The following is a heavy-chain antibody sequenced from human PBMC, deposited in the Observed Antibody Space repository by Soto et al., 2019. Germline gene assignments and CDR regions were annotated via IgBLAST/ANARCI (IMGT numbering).Heavy chain of an antibody. J-gene: IGHJ4*02. CDR2: ISSTGDDI. Sequence: VQLMESGGSLVYPGTSLRLSCETSGFSFRDHSMNWVREAPGKGLQWVSYISSTGDDIHYADSVKGRFTVSRDNAKNALFLQMNSLRDDDSAIYYCARLPKGSVVTGWGQGTLVTVSS. D-gene: IGHD2-21*02. CDR3: ARLPKGSVVTG. V-gene: IGHV3-48*02. CDR1: GFSFRDHS.